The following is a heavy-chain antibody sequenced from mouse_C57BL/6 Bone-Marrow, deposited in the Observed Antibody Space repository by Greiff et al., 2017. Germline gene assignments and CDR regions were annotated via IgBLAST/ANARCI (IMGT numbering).Heavy chain of an antibody. J-gene: IGHJ1*03. CDR1: GFNIKDDY. CDR3: TTFYYDYDGPPYWYFDV. D-gene: IGHD2-4*01. CDR2: IDPENGDT. Sequence: EVQLQQSGAELVRPGASVKLSCTASGFNIKDDYMHWVKPRPEQGLEWIGWIDPENGDTEYASKFQGKATITADTSSNTAYLQLSSLTSEDTAVYYCTTFYYDYDGPPYWYFDVWGTGTTVTGYS. V-gene: IGHV14-4*01.